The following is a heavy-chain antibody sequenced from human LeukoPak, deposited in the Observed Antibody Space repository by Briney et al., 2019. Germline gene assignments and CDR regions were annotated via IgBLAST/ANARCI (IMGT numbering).Heavy chain of an antibody. V-gene: IGHV4-39*07. J-gene: IGHJ3*02. D-gene: IGHD3-10*01. CDR3: ARSDGYGLVGI. Sequence: SETLSLTCSVSGVSISSGSNYWGWIRQPPGKTLEWIGSIYSSGNTYYNPSLKSRVIILIDTAKNHFSLNLTSVTAADTAVYYCARSDGYGLVGIWGQGTMVTVSS. CDR1: GVSISSGSNY. CDR2: IYSSGNT.